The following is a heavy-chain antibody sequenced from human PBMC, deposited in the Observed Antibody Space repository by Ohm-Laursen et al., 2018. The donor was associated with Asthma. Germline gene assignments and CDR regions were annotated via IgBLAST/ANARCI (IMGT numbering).Heavy chain of an antibody. J-gene: IGHJ4*02. CDR1: GGTFNINA. Sequence: SVKVSCKSSGGTFNINAISWVRQAPGEGLEWMGGIIPSFGTANYAQKFHGRLTIYADESTSTTYMELSSLRSDDSAVYFCAREASGNTGLYYFDFWGQGTLVTVSS. V-gene: IGHV1-69*13. CDR3: AREASGNTGLYYFDF. D-gene: IGHD1-14*01. CDR2: IIPSFGTA.